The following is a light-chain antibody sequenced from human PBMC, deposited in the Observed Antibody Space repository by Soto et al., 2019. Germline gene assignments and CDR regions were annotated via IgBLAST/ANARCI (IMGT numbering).Light chain of an antibody. CDR2: DVT. Sequence: QSVLTQSPSASGSPGQSVTISCTETSSDIGGYNSVSWYQQHPGKAPKVMIYDVTKRPSGVPDRFSGSKSGNTASLTVSALQAEDEADYYCSSFTDVNNLVFGNGTMGTVL. CDR1: SSDIGGYNS. J-gene: IGLJ1*01. CDR3: SSFTDVNNLV. V-gene: IGLV2-8*01.